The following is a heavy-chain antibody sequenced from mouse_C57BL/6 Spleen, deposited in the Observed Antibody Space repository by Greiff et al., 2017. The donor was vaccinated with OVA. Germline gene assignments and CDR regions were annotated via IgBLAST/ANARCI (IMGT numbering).Heavy chain of an antibody. CDR1: GYTFTDYY. CDR2: IYPGSGNT. CDR3: ARDDYDGYYFDY. V-gene: IGHV1-76*01. D-gene: IGHD2-4*01. J-gene: IGHJ2*01. Sequence: VKLVESGAELVRPGASVKLSCKASGYTFTDYYINWVKQRPGQGLEWIARIYPGSGNTYYNEKFKGKATLTAEKSSSTAYMQLSSLTSEDSAVYFCARDDYDGYYFDYWGQGTTLTVSS.